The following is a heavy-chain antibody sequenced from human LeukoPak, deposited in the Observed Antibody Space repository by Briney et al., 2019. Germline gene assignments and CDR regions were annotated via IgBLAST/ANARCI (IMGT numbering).Heavy chain of an antibody. J-gene: IGHJ6*02. D-gene: IGHD3-3*01. V-gene: IGHV1-18*01. CDR3: ARDLYYDFWSGYYSWDDYYYGMDV. Sequence: ASVKVSCKASGYTFTSYGISWVRQAPGQGLEWMGWISAYNGNTNHAQKLQGRVTMTTDTSTSTAYMELRSLRSDDTAVYYCARDLYYDFWSGYYSWDDYYYGMDVWGQGTTVTVSS. CDR1: GYTFTSYG. CDR2: ISAYNGNT.